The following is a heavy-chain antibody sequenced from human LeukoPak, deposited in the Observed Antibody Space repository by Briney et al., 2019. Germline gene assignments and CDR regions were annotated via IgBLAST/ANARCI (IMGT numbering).Heavy chain of an antibody. D-gene: IGHD2-21*02. V-gene: IGHV1-2*02. Sequence: GASVKVSCKASGYTFTDYYIHWVRQAPGQGLEWMGWINPTSGGTNYAQKFQGRLTMTRDTSINTAYMEVSWLRSDETAVYFCARDRVTGYYFDYWGQGALVTVSS. CDR1: GYTFTDYY. J-gene: IGHJ4*02. CDR2: INPTSGGT. CDR3: ARDRVTGYYFDY.